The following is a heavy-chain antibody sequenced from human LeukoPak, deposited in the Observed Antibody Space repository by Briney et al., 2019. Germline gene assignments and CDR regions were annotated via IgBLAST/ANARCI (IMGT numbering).Heavy chain of an antibody. D-gene: IGHD1-26*01. CDR2: IYYSGIT. CDR3: ARAGRWEGRPHAFDI. V-gene: IGHV4-59*01. CDR1: GGSFSSYY. J-gene: IGHJ3*02. Sequence: SETLSLTCAVYGGSFSSYYWNWIRQPPGKGLQWIGYIYYSGITNYNPSLKSRVTISVDTSKNQFSLKLSSVTAADTAVYYCARAGRWEGRPHAFDIWGQGTMLTVSS.